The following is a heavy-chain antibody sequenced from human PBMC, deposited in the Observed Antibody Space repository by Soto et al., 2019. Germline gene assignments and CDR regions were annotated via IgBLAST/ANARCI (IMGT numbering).Heavy chain of an antibody. Sequence: QVTLKESGPVLVKPTETLTLTCTVSGFSLSNARMGVSWIRQPPGKALECLAHIFSNDEKSYSTSLKSRLTISKDTSNSQVGLTMTNMEPVDTATYYCARMRSGYDILSCYTNWFDPWGQGTLVTVSS. CDR2: IFSNDEK. D-gene: IGHD3-9*01. CDR3: ARMRSGYDILSCYTNWFDP. V-gene: IGHV2-26*01. J-gene: IGHJ5*02. CDR1: GFSLSNARMG.